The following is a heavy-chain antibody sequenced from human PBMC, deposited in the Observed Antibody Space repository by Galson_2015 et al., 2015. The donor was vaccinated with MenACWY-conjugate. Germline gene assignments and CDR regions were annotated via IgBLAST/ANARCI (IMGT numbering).Heavy chain of an antibody. Sequence: SLRLSCAASGFIFNTYWMHWVRQAPGKGLVWVSRINPGGSSTTYADSVKDRFTISRDNAKNTLYLQMNSLRPEDTAVFYCAKTGGASFYFVSWGQGTLVTVSS. J-gene: IGHJ4*02. D-gene: IGHD1-26*01. CDR3: AKTGGASFYFVS. V-gene: IGHV3-74*01. CDR1: GFIFNTYW. CDR2: INPGGSST.